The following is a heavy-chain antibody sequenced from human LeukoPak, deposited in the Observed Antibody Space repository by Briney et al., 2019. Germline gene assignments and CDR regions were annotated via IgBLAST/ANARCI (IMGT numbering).Heavy chain of an antibody. CDR1: GFTFSSYS. CDR3: ATVAYFDASF. Sequence: GGSLRLSCAASGFTFSSYSMNWVRQAPGKGLEWVSSISSSSSYIYYADSVKGRFTISRDNSKNSLFLQMSSLRAEDTAVYYCATVAYFDASFWGQGTLVTVSS. D-gene: IGHD2/OR15-2a*01. CDR2: ISSSSSYI. J-gene: IGHJ4*02. V-gene: IGHV3-21*04.